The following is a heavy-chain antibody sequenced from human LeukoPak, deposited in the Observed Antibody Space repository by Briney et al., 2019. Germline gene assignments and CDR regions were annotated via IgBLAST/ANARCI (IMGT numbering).Heavy chain of an antibody. J-gene: IGHJ5*02. CDR3: ARERPGWFDP. CDR1: GAILIELS. CDR2: ISAYNGNA. V-gene: IGHV1-18*01. Sequence: ASVKVSCKVSGAILIELSIHWVRQAPGQGLEWMGWISAYNGNANYAQKLQGRVTMTTDTSTSTAYMELRSLRSDDTAVYYCARERPGWFDPWGQGTLVTVSS.